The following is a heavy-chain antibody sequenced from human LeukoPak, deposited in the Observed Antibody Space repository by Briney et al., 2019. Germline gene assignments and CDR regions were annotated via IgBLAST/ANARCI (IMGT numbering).Heavy chain of an antibody. CDR3: ARGTPLTGWSVPPGDY. CDR1: GGSFSGFY. D-gene: IGHD2-15*01. CDR2: ITHRGNT. V-gene: IGHV4-34*01. J-gene: IGHJ4*02. Sequence: SSETLSLTCTVYGGSFSGFYWSWVRQPPGKGLEWIGEITHRGNTHYNPSLKGRVTVSGDTSKNQFSLKLDSVTGADTAVYYCARGTPLTGWSVPPGDYWGQGTLVTVSA.